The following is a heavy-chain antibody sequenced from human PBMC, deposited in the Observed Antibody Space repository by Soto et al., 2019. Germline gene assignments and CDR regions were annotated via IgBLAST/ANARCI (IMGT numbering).Heavy chain of an antibody. V-gene: IGHV1-3*01. D-gene: IGHD6-19*01. CDR3: ARDGAVVGNTNFDY. CDR1: GYTFTNYA. J-gene: IGHJ4*02. CDR2: INAGNGKT. Sequence: QVQLVQSGAEVKQPGASVKVSCRASGYTFTNYAIHWVRQGPGQRLEWMGWINAGNGKTKYSQKFQGRVTITRDTSASTAYMELSSLRSEDTAVYYCARDGAVVGNTNFDYWGQGTLVTVSS.